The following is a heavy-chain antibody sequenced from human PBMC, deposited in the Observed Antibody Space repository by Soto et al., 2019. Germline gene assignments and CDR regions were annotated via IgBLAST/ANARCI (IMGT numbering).Heavy chain of an antibody. Sequence: SVKVSCKASGFTFTSSAVQWVRQARGQRLEWIGWIVVGSGNTNYAQKFQERVTITRDVSTSTAYMELSSLRSEDTAVYYCAAPRSISYAFDIWGQGTMVTVSS. V-gene: IGHV1-58*01. CDR3: AAPRSISYAFDI. CDR1: GFTFTSSA. J-gene: IGHJ3*02. CDR2: IVVGSGNT. D-gene: IGHD2-21*01.